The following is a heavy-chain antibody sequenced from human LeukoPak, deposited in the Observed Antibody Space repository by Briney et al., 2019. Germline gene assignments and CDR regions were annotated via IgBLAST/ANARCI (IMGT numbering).Heavy chain of an antibody. CDR3: TRDYDSANHLDAFGI. D-gene: IGHD3-10*01. CDR2: IRSKTYGGTT. Sequence: GGSLRLSCTASGFSFGDYCMSWVRQAPGRGLEWVGFIRSKTYGGTTQYAASVQGRFTISRDDSKSIAYLQMDSLKTEYTAVYFCTRDYDSANHLDAFGIWGQGTLVAVSP. V-gene: IGHV3-49*04. J-gene: IGHJ3*02. CDR1: GFSFGDYC.